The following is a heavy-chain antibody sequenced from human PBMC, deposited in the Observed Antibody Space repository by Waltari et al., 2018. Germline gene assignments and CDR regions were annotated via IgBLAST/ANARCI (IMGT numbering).Heavy chain of an antibody. CDR3: AMEGKTYYSQQPYYFDY. Sequence: QVQLVQSGAEVKKPGSSGKVSCTASGATFSSNAISWVRQAPGQGLEWMGGITHMFGAADYAQNFQGRVTITADESTSTAYMELSSLRSEDTAVYYCAMEGKTYYSQQPYYFDYWGQGTLVTVSS. J-gene: IGHJ4*02. D-gene: IGHD3-10*01. CDR1: GATFSSNA. CDR2: ITHMFGAA. V-gene: IGHV1-69*01.